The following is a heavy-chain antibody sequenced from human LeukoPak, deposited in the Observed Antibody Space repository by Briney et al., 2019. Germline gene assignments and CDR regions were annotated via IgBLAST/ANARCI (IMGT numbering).Heavy chain of an antibody. D-gene: IGHD4-17*01. V-gene: IGHV4-59*08. CDR2: VSSSGST. Sequence: PSETLSLTCIVSGGSISPYYLSWIRQPPGMALEWIGYVSSSGSTNYNPSLKSRVTMSVDTSKTQFSLKLTSVTAADTAVYYCARHRPTAGNSWFDPWGQGTLVTVPS. CDR3: ARHRPTAGNSWFDP. J-gene: IGHJ5*02. CDR1: GGSISPYY.